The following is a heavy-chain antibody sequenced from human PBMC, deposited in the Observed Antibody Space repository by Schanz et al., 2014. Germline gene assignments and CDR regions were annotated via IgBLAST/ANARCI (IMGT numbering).Heavy chain of an antibody. V-gene: IGHV1-18*01. Sequence: VQSVHSGTEVQKLGASVKVSCQPSGYTFTAYGINWVRQAPGQGLEWIGWISGQTGDTRYAQKMQGRVTMTRDVSSTTAFLELRSRRYDDTAVYYGARDHVATTDYDYVFYYLDVWATGITVIVSS. CDR1: GYTFTAYG. D-gene: IGHD3-16*01. J-gene: IGHJ6*03. CDR3: ARDHVATTDYDYVFYYLDV. CDR2: ISGQTGDT.